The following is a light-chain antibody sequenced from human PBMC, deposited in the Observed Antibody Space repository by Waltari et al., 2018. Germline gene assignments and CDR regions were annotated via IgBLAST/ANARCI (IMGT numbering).Light chain of an antibody. Sequence: QSLWTQAPSAPGTPGQRVTVSWSGSMSNVGGGGVDWYQQVPGEAPKLLIYSTDARPSGVPDRFSGSKSCTSASLAIRGLRSEDEGDYYCASWDSGLKAYVFGTGTKVTAL. CDR3: ASWDSGLKAYV. CDR2: STD. V-gene: IGLV1-44*01. J-gene: IGLJ1*01. CDR1: MSNVGGGG.